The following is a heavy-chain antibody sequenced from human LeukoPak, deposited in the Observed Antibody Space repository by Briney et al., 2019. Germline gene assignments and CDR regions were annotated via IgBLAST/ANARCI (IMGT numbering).Heavy chain of an antibody. V-gene: IGHV4-59*01. D-gene: IGHD3-22*01. CDR2: IYSSGST. CDR3: ARNYDNSGYTALGY. J-gene: IGHJ4*02. Sequence: SETLSLTCTVSGGSISSYYWSWIRQSPGKGLEWIGYIYSSGSTNYNPSLKSRVTISIDTSKNQFSLKLSSVTAADTALYYCARNYDNSGYTALGYWGRGTLVTVSS. CDR1: GGSISSYY.